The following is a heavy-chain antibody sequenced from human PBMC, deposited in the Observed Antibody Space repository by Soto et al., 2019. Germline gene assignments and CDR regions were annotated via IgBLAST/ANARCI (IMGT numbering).Heavy chain of an antibody. CDR2: IIPIFGTA. D-gene: IGHD2-15*01. CDR3: ARDDIVVVVAATWDYYGMDV. Sequence: WASVKVSCKASGGTFSSYAISWVRQAPGQGLEWMGGIIPIFGTANYAQKFQGRVTITADESTSTAYMELSSLRSEDTAVYYCARDDIVVVVAATWDYYGMDVWGQGTTVTVSS. J-gene: IGHJ6*02. CDR1: GGTFSSYA. V-gene: IGHV1-69*13.